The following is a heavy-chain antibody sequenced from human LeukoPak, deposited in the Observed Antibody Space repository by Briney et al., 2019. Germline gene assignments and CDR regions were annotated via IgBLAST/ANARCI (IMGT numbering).Heavy chain of an antibody. V-gene: IGHV4-4*07. J-gene: IGHJ4*02. CDR3: ARESVGRGISNFDY. Sequence: SETLSLTRTVSGGSISGYNCNWIRQPAGKGLEWIGRIFASGTTNYNPSLRSRVTMSADSSKNHFSLNLRSVTAADTAVYYCARESVGRGISNFDYWGQGTLVTVSS. CDR1: GGSISGYN. D-gene: IGHD3-10*01. CDR2: IFASGTT.